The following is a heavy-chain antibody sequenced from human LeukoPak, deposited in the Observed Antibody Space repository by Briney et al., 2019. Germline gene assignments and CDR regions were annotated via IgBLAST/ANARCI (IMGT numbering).Heavy chain of an antibody. CDR2: INAGNGNT. CDR1: GYTFTSYA. Sequence: ASVEVSCKASGYTFTSYAMHWVRQAPGQRLEWMGWINAGNGNTKYSQKFQGRVTITRDTSASTAYMELSSLRSEDTAVYYCAREAGSGYYWYFDYWGQGTLVTVSS. CDR3: AREAGSGYYWYFDY. D-gene: IGHD3-22*01. V-gene: IGHV1-3*01. J-gene: IGHJ4*02.